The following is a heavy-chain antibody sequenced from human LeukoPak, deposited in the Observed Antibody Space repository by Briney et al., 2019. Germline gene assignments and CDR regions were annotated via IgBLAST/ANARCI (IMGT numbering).Heavy chain of an antibody. Sequence: GGSLRLSCAASGFTVSSNYMSWVRQAPGKGLEGVSVIYSGGSTYYADSVKGRFTISRHNSKNTLYLQMNSLRAEDTAVYYCATELRYFDWLIVDYWGQGTLVTVSS. CDR2: IYSGGST. CDR1: GFTVSSNY. V-gene: IGHV3-53*04. J-gene: IGHJ4*02. D-gene: IGHD3-9*01. CDR3: ATELRYFDWLIVDY.